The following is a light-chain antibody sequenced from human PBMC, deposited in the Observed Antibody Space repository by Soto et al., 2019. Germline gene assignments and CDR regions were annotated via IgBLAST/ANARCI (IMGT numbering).Light chain of an antibody. CDR1: QSVSSSY. Sequence: EIVFAQSPGTLSLSPGERATLSCRASQSVSSSYLAWYHQNPGQAPRLLIYGASSRATGIPDRFSGSGSGTEFTLTISSLQSEDSALYYCQHYNHWPQLSFGGGTKVDIK. V-gene: IGKV3-20*01. CDR2: GAS. J-gene: IGKJ4*01. CDR3: QHYNHWPQLS.